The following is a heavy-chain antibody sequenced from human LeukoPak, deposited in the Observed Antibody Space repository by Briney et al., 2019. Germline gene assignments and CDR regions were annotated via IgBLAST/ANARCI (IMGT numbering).Heavy chain of an antibody. Sequence: ASVKVSCKASGYTLTGYYMHWVRQAPGQGLEWMGRINPNSGGTNYAQKFQGRVTMTRDTSTSTVYMELSSLRSEDTAVYYCATVVTAIDYWGQGTLVTVSS. CDR3: ATVVTAIDY. D-gene: IGHD2-21*02. CDR2: INPNSGGT. V-gene: IGHV1-2*06. CDR1: GYTLTGYY. J-gene: IGHJ4*02.